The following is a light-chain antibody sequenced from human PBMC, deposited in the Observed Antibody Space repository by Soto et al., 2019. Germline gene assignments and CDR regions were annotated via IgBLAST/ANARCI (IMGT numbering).Light chain of an antibody. J-gene: IGKJ1*01. CDR1: QAINNY. CDR2: TAS. Sequence: DITMTQSPSSLSASVGDRVTITCRASQAINNYLAWYQQKPGKVPKLLIYTASTLQSGVPSRFSGSGSGTDFTLTIRSLQPEDVATYYCQMYNSAPWTFGQGTKVEIK. CDR3: QMYNSAPWT. V-gene: IGKV1-27*01.